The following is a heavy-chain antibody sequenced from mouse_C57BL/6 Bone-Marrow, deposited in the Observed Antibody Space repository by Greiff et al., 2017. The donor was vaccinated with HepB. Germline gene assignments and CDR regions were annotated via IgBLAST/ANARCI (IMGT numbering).Heavy chain of an antibody. CDR3: ARGEFGY. Sequence: VKLMESGPELVKPGASVKISCTASGYAFSSSWMNWVKQRPGKGLEWIGRIYPGDGDTNYNGTFKGKATLTADKSSSTAYMQLSSLTSEDSAVSFCARGEFGYWGQGTTLTVSS. V-gene: IGHV1-82*01. J-gene: IGHJ2*01. CDR2: IYPGDGDT. CDR1: GYAFSSSW.